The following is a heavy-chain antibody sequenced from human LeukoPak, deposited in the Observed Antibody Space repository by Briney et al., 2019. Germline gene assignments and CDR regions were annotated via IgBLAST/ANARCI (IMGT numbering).Heavy chain of an antibody. CDR1: GYTFTGYY. D-gene: IGHD4-17*01. J-gene: IGHJ4*02. CDR3: ARDMIDYGDYVGY. V-gene: IGHV1-2*02. Sequence: VASVKVSCKASGYTFTGYYMHWVRQAPGQGLEWMGWINPNSGGTNYAQKFQGRVTMTRDTSISTAYMELSRLRPDDTAVYYCARDMIDYGDYVGYWGQGTLVTVSS. CDR2: INPNSGGT.